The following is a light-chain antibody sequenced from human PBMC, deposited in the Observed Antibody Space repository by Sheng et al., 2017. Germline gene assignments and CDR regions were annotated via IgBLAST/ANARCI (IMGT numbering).Light chain of an antibody. V-gene: IGLV3-27*01. Sequence: YELTQPSSVSVSPGQTAKITCSGDILAKKYGRWFQQKPGQAPTLVIYKDTERPSGISERFSGSSSGNSVTLAISGAQVEDEADYYCYSVADNEDVFGGGTKLTV. J-gene: IGLJ3*02. CDR3: YSVADNEDV. CDR1: ILAKKY. CDR2: KDT.